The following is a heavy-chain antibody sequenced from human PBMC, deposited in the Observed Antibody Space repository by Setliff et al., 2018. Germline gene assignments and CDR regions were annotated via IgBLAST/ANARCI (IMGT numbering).Heavy chain of an antibody. Sequence: PGGSLRLSCAASGFTFSDSAMHWVRQASGKGLEWVGRIRPKANSYATAYAASVKGRFTISRDNSKNTLSLQMNSLRAEDTAVYYCARDPHFDSWGQGTLVTVSS. J-gene: IGHJ4*02. CDR1: GFTFSDSA. CDR2: IRPKANSYAT. V-gene: IGHV3-73*01. CDR3: ARDPHFDS.